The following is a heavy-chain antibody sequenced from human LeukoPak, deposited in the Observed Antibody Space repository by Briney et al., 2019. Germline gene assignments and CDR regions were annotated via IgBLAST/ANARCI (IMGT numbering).Heavy chain of an antibody. CDR3: ARGYVRYSSSWGSWFDP. V-gene: IGHV1-3*01. CDR1: GYTFTSYA. CDR2: INAGNGNT. Sequence: VASMKVSCTASGYTFTSYAMHWVRQAPGQRLEWMGWINAGNGNTKYSQKFQGRVTITRDTSASTAYMELSSLRSEDTAVYYCARGYVRYSSSWGSWFDPWGQGTLVTVSS. J-gene: IGHJ5*02. D-gene: IGHD6-13*01.